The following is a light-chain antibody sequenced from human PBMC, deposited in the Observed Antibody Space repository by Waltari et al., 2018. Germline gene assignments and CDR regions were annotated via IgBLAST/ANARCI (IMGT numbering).Light chain of an antibody. V-gene: IGLV1-40*01. J-gene: IGLJ3*02. CDR1: GSNTGAGHD. CDR2: GST. CDR3: QSYDTSLSVV. Sequence: QSVLTQPPSVSGPPGQRVTLSCTGSGSNTGAGHDVPCYHQVPRTAPKLLIYGSTSRPLGVPDRFFGSTSGTSASLTITGLQVEDEGDYYCQSYDTSLSVVFGGGTKLTVL.